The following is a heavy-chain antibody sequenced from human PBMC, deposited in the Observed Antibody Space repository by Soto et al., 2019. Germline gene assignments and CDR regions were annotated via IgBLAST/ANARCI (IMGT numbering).Heavy chain of an antibody. Sequence: PSQTLSLTCAISGDSVSSNSAAWNWIRQSPSRGLEWLGRTYYRSKWYHGYAVSVKSRITINPDTSKNQFSLKLSSVTAADTAVYYCARADTAMENFDYWGQGTLVTVSS. D-gene: IGHD5-18*01. V-gene: IGHV6-1*01. J-gene: IGHJ4*02. CDR3: ARADTAMENFDY. CDR1: GDSVSSNSAA. CDR2: TYYRSKWYH.